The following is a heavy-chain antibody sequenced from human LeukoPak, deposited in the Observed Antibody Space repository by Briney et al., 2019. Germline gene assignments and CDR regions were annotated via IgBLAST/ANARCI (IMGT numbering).Heavy chain of an antibody. Sequence: GGSLRLSCAASGFTFSSYWMSWVRQAPGKGLEWVANIKQDGSEKYYVDSVKGRFTISRDNAKNSLYLQMNSLRAEDTAVYYCARSRFGETYYFDYWGQGTLVTVSS. CDR2: IKQDGSEK. CDR1: GFTFSSYW. J-gene: IGHJ4*02. CDR3: ARSRFGETYYFDY. V-gene: IGHV3-7*01. D-gene: IGHD3-10*01.